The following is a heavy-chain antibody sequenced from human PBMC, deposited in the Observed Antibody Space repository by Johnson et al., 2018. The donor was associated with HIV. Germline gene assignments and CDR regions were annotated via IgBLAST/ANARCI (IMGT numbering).Heavy chain of an antibody. CDR1: GFTFSSYA. CDR2: ISYDGSNK. CDR3: AKDILVGAMGGAFDI. V-gene: IGHV3-30-3*01. J-gene: IGHJ3*02. Sequence: QVQLVESGGGVVQPGRSLRLSCAASGFTFSSYAMHWVRQAPGKGLEWVAVISYDGSNKYYADSVKGRFNISRDNSKNTLYLQMNSLRAEDTALYYCAKDILVGAMGGAFDIWGQGTMVTVSS. D-gene: IGHD1-26*01.